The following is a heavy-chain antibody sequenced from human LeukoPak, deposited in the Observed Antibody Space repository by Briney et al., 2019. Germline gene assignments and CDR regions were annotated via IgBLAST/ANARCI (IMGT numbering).Heavy chain of an antibody. CDR3: TRGDNT. J-gene: IGHJ5*02. Sequence: SQTLSLTCTVSGGSISSGSSYWSWIRQPAGKGLEWIGRIYTSGNTNYKPSLQSRVTISVDTAKNQFSLKLSSVTAAGTAVHYCTRGDNTWGRGTLVTVSS. D-gene: IGHD2-21*01. CDR2: IYTSGNT. CDR1: GGSISSGSSY. V-gene: IGHV4-61*02.